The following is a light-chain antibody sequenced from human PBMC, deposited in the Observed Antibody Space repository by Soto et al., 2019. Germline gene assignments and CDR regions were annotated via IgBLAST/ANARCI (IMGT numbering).Light chain of an antibody. CDR3: QQRSNWPLT. CDR2: DPS. Sequence: EIVLTQSPATLSLSPGDRATLPCRASQSVSTFLAWYQQKPGQSPRLLFSDPSSRAPGIPARFSASGSGTDFTLTISSLEPEDFAVYYCQQRSNWPLTFGGGTKVEIK. J-gene: IGKJ4*01. V-gene: IGKV3-11*01. CDR1: QSVSTF.